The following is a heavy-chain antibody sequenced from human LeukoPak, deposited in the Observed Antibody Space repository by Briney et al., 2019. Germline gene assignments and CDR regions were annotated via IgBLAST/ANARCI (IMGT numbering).Heavy chain of an antibody. J-gene: IGHJ4*02. CDR2: VYPDDSDA. D-gene: IGHD3-22*01. Sequence: GESLKISCQGSGYSFTRYWIGWVRQMPGKGLEWMGIVYPDDSDARYSPSFQGQVAISADKSISTAYLQWSSLKASDTAIYYCARRDISGYYHFDYWGQGTLVTVSS. V-gene: IGHV5-51*01. CDR3: ARRDISGYYHFDY. CDR1: GYSFTRYW.